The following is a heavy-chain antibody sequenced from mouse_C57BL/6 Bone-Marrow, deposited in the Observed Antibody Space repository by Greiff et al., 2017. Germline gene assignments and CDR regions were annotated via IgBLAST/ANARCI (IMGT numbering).Heavy chain of an antibody. Sequence: EVKLVESGGGLVKPGGSLKLSCAASGFTFSDYGMHWARQAPEKGLEWVAYISSGSSTIYYADTVKGRFTISRDNAKNTLFLQMTSLRSEDTAMYYCARPGEDYAMDYWGQGTSVTVSS. CDR2: ISSGSSTI. CDR1: GFTFSDYG. J-gene: IGHJ4*01. V-gene: IGHV5-17*01. CDR3: ARPGEDYAMDY.